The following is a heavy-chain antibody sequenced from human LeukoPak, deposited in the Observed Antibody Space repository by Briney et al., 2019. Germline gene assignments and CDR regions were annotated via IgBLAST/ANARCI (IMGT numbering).Heavy chain of an antibody. V-gene: IGHV1-18*01. Sequence: ASVKVSCKASGRTFSSYAISWVRQAPGQGLEWMGWISPYNSNTNYAQKFQGRVTMTTDTSTSTAYMEVRSLKSDDTAVYYCARLQGNGVVTRDSAFDIWGQGTMVTVSS. CDR1: GRTFSSYA. J-gene: IGHJ3*02. CDR3: ARLQGNGVVTRDSAFDI. D-gene: IGHD3-3*01. CDR2: ISPYNSNT.